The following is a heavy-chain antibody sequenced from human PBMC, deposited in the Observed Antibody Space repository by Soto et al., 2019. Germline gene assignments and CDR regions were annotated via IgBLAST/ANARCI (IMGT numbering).Heavy chain of an antibody. CDR2: IYYSGST. D-gene: IGHD3-10*01. CDR1: GGSISSSSDY. CDR3: ANEGITMVRGGMDV. V-gene: IGHV4-39*01. Sequence: SETLSLTCTVSGGSISSSSDYWGWIRQPPGKGLEWIGSIYYSGSTYYNPSLKSRVTISVDTSKNQFSLKLSSVTAADTAVYYCANEGITMVRGGMDVWGQGTTVTVSS. J-gene: IGHJ6*02.